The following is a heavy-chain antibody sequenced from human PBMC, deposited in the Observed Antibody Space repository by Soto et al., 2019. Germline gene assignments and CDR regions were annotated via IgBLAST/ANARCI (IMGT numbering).Heavy chain of an antibody. V-gene: IGHV1-8*01. Sequence: ASVKVSCKASGYTFTSYDINWVRQATGQGLEWMGWMNPSSGDTGFAQKFQGRVTMTRDTSISTAYMELSSLQSEDTAFYYCARVPPNCISTTCHFDFWGQGTLVTVSS. CDR3: ARVPPNCISTTCHFDF. J-gene: IGHJ4*01. D-gene: IGHD2-2*01. CDR2: MNPSSGDT. CDR1: GYTFTSYD.